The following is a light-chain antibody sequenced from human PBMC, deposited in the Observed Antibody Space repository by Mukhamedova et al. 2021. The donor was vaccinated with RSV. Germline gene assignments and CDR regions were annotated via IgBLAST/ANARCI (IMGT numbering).Light chain of an antibody. CDR3: LQHNTYPQT. J-gene: IGKJ2*01. CDR2: AAS. V-gene: IGKV1-17*01. Sequence: WYQRRVHGRAPKRLIYAASSLQSGVPSRFSGSGSGTQFTLTISSLQPEDFATYYCLQHNTYPQTFGQGTKLESK.